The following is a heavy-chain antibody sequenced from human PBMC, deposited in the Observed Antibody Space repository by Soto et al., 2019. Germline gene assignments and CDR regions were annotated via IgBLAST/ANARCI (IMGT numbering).Heavy chain of an antibody. J-gene: IGHJ4*02. CDR3: AKAGIAALRYFDY. CDR2: ISYDGSNK. CDR1: GFTFSSYG. D-gene: IGHD6-13*01. V-gene: IGHV3-30*18. Sequence: LRLSCAASGFTFSSYGMHWVRQAPGKGLEWVAVISYDGSNKYYADSVKGRFTISRDNSKNTLYLQMNSLRAEDTAVYYCAKAGIAALRYFDYWGQGTLVTVSS.